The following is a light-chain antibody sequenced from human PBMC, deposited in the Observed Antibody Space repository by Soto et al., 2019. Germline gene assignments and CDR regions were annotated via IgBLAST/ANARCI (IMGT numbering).Light chain of an antibody. CDR1: QVISRT. CDR3: QQLNSYPRT. Sequence: AIQLTQSPSSLSASVGDRVTITCRASQVISRTLAWYQQRPGKAPKLLIYEASSLQSGVPSRFSGSGFGTDFTLTISSLQPEDFATYYCQQLNSYPRTFGQGTKVEIK. J-gene: IGKJ1*01. V-gene: IGKV1-13*02. CDR2: EAS.